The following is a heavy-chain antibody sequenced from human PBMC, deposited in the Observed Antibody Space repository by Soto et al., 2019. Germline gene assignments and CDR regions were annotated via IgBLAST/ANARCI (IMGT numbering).Heavy chain of an antibody. CDR1: GGTFSSYT. J-gene: IGHJ5*02. CDR3: AREDQVLRYFDWPNWFDP. CDR2: IIPILGIA. Sequence: QVQLVQSGAEVKKPGSSVKVSCKASGGTFSSYTISWVRQAPGQGLEWMGRIIPILGIANYAQKFQGRVTITADKSTSTAYMERSSLRSEDTAVYYCAREDQVLRYFDWPNWFDPWGQGTLVTVSS. D-gene: IGHD3-9*01. V-gene: IGHV1-69*08.